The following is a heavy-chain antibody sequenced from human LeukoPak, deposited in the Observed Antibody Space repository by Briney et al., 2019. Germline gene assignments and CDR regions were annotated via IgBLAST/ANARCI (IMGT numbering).Heavy chain of an antibody. J-gene: IGHJ3*02. D-gene: IGHD6-13*01. V-gene: IGHV3-21*04. Sequence: GGSLRLSCAASGFTFSNHNMNWVRQAPGKGLEWVSSISTSSSYIYYADSVKGRFTISRDNAKNSLYLQMNSLRAEDMVLYYCAKDMVAAAGTAFDIWGQGTMVTVSS. CDR3: AKDMVAAAGTAFDI. CDR1: GFTFSNHN. CDR2: ISTSSSYI.